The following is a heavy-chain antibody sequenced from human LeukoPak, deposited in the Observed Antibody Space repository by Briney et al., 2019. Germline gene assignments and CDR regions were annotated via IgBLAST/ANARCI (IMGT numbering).Heavy chain of an antibody. CDR1: GYTFTGNH. D-gene: IGHD3-10*01. CDR3: AREVGINAFDI. V-gene: IGHV1-2*02. CDR2: ISPNTGDT. J-gene: IGHJ3*02. Sequence: ASVNVSCKASGYTFTGNHMYWVRQAPGQGLECMGWISPNTGDTNYAQKFQGRVTMTRDTSISTAYMELSRLTSDDTAVYYCAREVGINAFDIWGQGTMVTVSS.